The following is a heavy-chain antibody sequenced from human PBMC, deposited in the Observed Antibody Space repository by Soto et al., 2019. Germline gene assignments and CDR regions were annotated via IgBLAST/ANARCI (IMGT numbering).Heavy chain of an antibody. J-gene: IGHJ6*02. D-gene: IGHD2-2*01. V-gene: IGHV1-18*01. Sequence: QVQLVQSAAEVKKPGASVKVSCKASGYSFTSYGISWVRRAPGQGLEWMGWVSPYNGHTQFAQRFQGRVTMTTDTSPKTAYIELRNLRSDDTAHYYCARDLTIVPATHPRLENYGMDVWGQGTTVIVSS. CDR1: GYSFTSYG. CDR3: ARDLTIVPATHPRLENYGMDV. CDR2: VSPYNGHT.